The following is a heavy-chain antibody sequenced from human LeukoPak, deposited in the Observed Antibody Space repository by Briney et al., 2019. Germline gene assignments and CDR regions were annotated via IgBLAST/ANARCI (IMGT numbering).Heavy chain of an antibody. D-gene: IGHD5-24*01. J-gene: IGHJ4*02. V-gene: IGHV1-2*02. CDR3: ARLYLPATRFDY. CDR1: GYFFSAYY. Sequence: GASVKVSCKASGYFFSAYYIHWVRQAPGQGLEWMGWLNPKSGGTNYAQKFQGRVTTTRDTSISTAYMELSRLRSDDTAVYYCARLYLPATRFDYWGQGTLVTVSS. CDR2: LNPKSGGT.